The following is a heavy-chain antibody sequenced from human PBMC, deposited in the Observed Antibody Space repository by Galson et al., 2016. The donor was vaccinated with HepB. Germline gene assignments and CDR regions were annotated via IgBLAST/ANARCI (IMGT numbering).Heavy chain of an antibody. D-gene: IGHD6-19*01. CDR2: VRSKGNSYAT. V-gene: IGHV3-73*01. J-gene: IGHJ4*02. CDR1: GFTFSGSA. Sequence: LRLSCAASGFTFSGSAMHWVRQASGKGLEWVGRVRSKGNSYATGYAASVKGRFTISRDDSKNTAYLQMNSLKTEDTAVYHCTRAPSGWYPLDYWGQGTLVTVSS. CDR3: TRAPSGWYPLDY.